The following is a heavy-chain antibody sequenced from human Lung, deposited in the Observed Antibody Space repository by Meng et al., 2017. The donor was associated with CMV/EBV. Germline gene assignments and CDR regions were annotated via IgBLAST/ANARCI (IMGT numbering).Heavy chain of an antibody. CDR1: GYTFTSYG. J-gene: IGHJ6*02. V-gene: IGHV1-18*01. CDR3: ARVRYYDFWSGYFNGMDV. Sequence: AXVXVSXXASGYTFTSYGISWVRQAPGQGLEWMGWISAYNGNTNYAQKLQGRVTMTTDTSTSTAYMELRSLRSDDTAVYYCARVRYYDFWSGYFNGMDVWGQGTTVXVS. D-gene: IGHD3-3*01. CDR2: ISAYNGNT.